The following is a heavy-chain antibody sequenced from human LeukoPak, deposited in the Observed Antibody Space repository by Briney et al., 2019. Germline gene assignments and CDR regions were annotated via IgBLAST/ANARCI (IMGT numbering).Heavy chain of an antibody. CDR3: ATNYIVVVVAATPYCFDY. CDR1: GFTFSSYA. J-gene: IGHJ4*02. V-gene: IGHV3-23*01. D-gene: IGHD2-15*01. Sequence: GGSLRLSCAASGFTFSSYAMSWVRQAPGKGLEWVSAISGSGGSTYYADSVKGRFTISRDNSKNTLYLQMNSLRAEDTAVYYCATNYIVVVVAATPYCFDYWGQGTLVTVSS. CDR2: ISGSGGST.